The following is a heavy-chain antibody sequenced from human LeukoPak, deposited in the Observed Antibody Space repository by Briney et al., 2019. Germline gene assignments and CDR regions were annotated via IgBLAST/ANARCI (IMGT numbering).Heavy chain of an antibody. CDR2: ISAYNGNT. CDR3: ARDRMRYSSSYYFDY. V-gene: IGHV1-18*01. Sequence: ASVKVSCKASGYTFTSYGISWVRQAPGQGLEWMGWISAYNGNTNYAQKLQGRVTMTTDTSTSTAYMELRSLRSDGTAVYYCARDRMRYSSSYYFDYWGQGTLVTVSS. CDR1: GYTFTSYG. D-gene: IGHD6-6*01. J-gene: IGHJ4*02.